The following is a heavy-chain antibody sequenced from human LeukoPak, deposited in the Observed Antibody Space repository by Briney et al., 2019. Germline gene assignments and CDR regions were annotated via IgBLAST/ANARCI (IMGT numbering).Heavy chain of an antibody. Sequence: ASVKVSCKASGHTFIGYYVHWVRQAPGQGLEWMGWINPNSGGTNYAQKFQGRVTMTRDTSISTAYMELSRLRSDDTAVYYCARYVMGLDFWGQGTLVTVSS. CDR3: ARYVMGLDF. CDR2: INPNSGGT. J-gene: IGHJ4*02. V-gene: IGHV1-2*02. D-gene: IGHD2-8*01. CDR1: GHTFIGYY.